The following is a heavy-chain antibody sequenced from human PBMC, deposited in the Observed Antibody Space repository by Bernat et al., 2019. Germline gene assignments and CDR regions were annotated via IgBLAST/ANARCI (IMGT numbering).Heavy chain of an antibody. V-gene: IGHV1-8*01. CDR3: ARARRLFYAP. CDR2: MIPNSGNT. CDR1: GYTFTSYD. Sequence: QVQLVQSGAEVKQPGVSVKVSCNASGYTFTSYDINWVRQATGQGPEWMGWMIPNSGNTCYAQKFQGRITRTRNTSISTAYMEQGSLRYEDTDVYYCARARRLFYAPWGQGALVTVSS. D-gene: IGHD2/OR15-2a*01. J-gene: IGHJ5*01.